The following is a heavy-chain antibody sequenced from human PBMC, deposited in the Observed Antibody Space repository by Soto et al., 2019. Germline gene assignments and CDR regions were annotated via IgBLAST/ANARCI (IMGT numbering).Heavy chain of an antibody. CDR1: GFTFSRYG. CDR3: ARAGHDSSGYYYGGLDY. CDR2: IWTDGSYE. Sequence: GGSLRLSCAASGFTFSRYGMHWVRQAPGKGLEWVAVIWTDGSYEYYAESVMGRFTISRDNSKNTLYLQMNSLRAEDTAVYYCARAGHDSSGYYYGGLDYWGPGTLVTVSS. D-gene: IGHD3-22*01. J-gene: IGHJ4*02. V-gene: IGHV3-33*01.